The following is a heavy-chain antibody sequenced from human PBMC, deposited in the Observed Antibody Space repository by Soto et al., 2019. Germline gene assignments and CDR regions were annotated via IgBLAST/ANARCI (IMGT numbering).Heavy chain of an antibody. CDR2: IYYSGSA. V-gene: IGHV4-39*01. J-gene: IGHJ4*02. CDR1: GGSITSNAYY. CDR3: ARHRRRLELSLL. D-gene: IGHD1-7*01. Sequence: SETLSLTCTVSGGSITSNAYYWGWIRQPPGTGLEWPGYIYYSGSASHNPSLKSRVTMSVDTSKNQFSLKLSSVTAADTAVYYCARHRRRLELSLLWGQGTLVTVSS.